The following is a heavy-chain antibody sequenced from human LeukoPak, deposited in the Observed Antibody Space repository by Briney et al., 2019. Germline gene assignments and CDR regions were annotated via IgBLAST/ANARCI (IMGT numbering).Heavy chain of an antibody. CDR1: GFTFSSYS. CDR3: AKDNWITMIVRDAFDI. D-gene: IGHD3-22*01. Sequence: GGSLRLSCAASGFTFSSYSMNWVRQAPGKGLGWVSSISSSSSYIYYADSVKGRFAISRDNAKNSLYLQMNSLRAEDTAVYYCAKDNWITMIVRDAFDIWGQGTMVTVSS. V-gene: IGHV3-21*04. CDR2: ISSSSSYI. J-gene: IGHJ3*02.